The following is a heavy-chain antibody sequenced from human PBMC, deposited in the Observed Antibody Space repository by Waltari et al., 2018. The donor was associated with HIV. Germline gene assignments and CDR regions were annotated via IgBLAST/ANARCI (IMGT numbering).Heavy chain of an antibody. Sequence: QVQLVQSGAEVKKPGASVKISCKASGNTFTGYNMHGVRQAPGQGLEWMVWINPDNGGTKYAQKFQGRVTMTRDTSISTAYMELSRLRSDDTAVYYCARDICNGGSCYSYYFDYWGQGTLVTVSS. CDR3: ARDICNGGSCYSYYFDY. D-gene: IGHD2-15*01. V-gene: IGHV1-2*02. J-gene: IGHJ4*02. CDR2: INPDNGGT. CDR1: GNTFTGYN.